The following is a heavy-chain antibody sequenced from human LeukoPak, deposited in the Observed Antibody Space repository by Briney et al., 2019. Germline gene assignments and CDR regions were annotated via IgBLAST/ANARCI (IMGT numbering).Heavy chain of an antibody. Sequence: SETLSLTCTVSGGSLSGSYWSWIRQPPGKGLEWIGYVYYSGSTDYNPSLKSRAAISVDTSKNQFSLKLSSVTAADTAVYYCARGSKAAPGTFDYWGQGTLVTVSS. J-gene: IGHJ4*02. V-gene: IGHV4-59*01. CDR1: GGSLSGSY. D-gene: IGHD6-13*01. CDR3: ARGSKAAPGTFDY. CDR2: VYYSGST.